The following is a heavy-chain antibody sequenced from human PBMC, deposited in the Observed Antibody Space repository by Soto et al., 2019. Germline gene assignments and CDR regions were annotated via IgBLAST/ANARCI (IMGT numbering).Heavy chain of an antibody. Sequence: SETLSLTCTVSGGSISDFYWSWIRQPPGKGLEWIGYIYYSGSTNYNPSLKSRVTISVDTSKNQFSLNLRSMSPADTAVYYCARVGGLAARTFDYWGPGTLVT. CDR2: IYYSGST. V-gene: IGHV4-59*01. CDR1: GGSISDFY. J-gene: IGHJ4*02. CDR3: ARVGGLAARTFDY. D-gene: IGHD6-6*01.